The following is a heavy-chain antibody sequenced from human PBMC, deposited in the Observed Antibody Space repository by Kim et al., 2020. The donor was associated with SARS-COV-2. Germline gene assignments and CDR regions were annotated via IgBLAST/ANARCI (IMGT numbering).Heavy chain of an antibody. J-gene: IGHJ6*01. CDR2: INHSGST. V-gene: IGHV4-34*01. CDR1: GGSFSGYY. Sequence: SETLSLTCAVYGGSFSGYYWSWIRQPPGKGLEWIGEINHSGSTNYNPSLKSRVTISVDTSKNQFSLKLSSVTAADTAVYSCARGPGYSYGYSYYYYGMDV. CDR3: ARGPGYSYGYSYYYYGMDV. D-gene: IGHD5-18*01.